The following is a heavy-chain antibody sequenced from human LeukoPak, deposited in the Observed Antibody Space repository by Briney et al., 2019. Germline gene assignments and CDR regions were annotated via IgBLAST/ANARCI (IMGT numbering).Heavy chain of an antibody. J-gene: IGHJ4*02. Sequence: GGSLRLSCAASGFTFRSYAMPWVRQAPGEGLEYGLDISSNGCRQYYANSVKVRLTISRDNSKNTLYRQMGSLRAEDMAVYYCARALGGKTGMNDYWGQGTLVTVSS. CDR3: ARALGGKTGMNDY. CDR1: GFTFRSYA. D-gene: IGHD4-23*01. CDR2: ISSNGCRQ. V-gene: IGHV3-64*01.